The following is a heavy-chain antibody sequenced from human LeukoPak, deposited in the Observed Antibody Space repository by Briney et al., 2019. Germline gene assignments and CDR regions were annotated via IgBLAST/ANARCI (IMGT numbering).Heavy chain of an antibody. V-gene: IGHV3-15*01. J-gene: IGHJ4*02. CDR2: IKSKIDGGTA. Sequence: GGSLRLSCAASEYTFSNAWMSWVRQAPGKGLEWVGRIKSKIDGGTAEYAAPVKGRFTISRDDSKNTLYLQMNSLRAEDTAVYYCARVPFDYWGQGTLVTVSS. CDR1: EYTFSNAW. CDR3: ARVPFDY.